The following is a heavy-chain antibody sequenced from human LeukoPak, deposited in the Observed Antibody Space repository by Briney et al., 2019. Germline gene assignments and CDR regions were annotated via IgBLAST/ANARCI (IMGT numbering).Heavy chain of an antibody. V-gene: IGHV3-23*01. D-gene: IGHD3-3*01. CDR1: GFTFSSYG. J-gene: IGHJ3*02. Sequence: GGSLRLSCAASGFTFSSYGMTWVRQAPGKGLEWVSGISGSGGSTYYADSVKGRFTISRDNSKNTLYLQMNSLRAEDTAVYYCASITGQGVLEWYRPGAFDIWGQGTMVTVSS. CDR2: ISGSGGST. CDR3: ASITGQGVLEWYRPGAFDI.